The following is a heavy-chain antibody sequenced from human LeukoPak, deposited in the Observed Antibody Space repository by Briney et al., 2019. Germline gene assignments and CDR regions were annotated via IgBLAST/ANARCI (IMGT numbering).Heavy chain of an antibody. D-gene: IGHD3-22*01. CDR3: ASVTDYYDSSGDAFDI. V-gene: IGHV3-30*02. CDR2: IRYDGNNK. J-gene: IGHJ3*02. CDR1: GFTFSNYG. Sequence: GGSLSLSCGASGFTFSNYGMLWVRQAPAKGLEWVAFIRYDGNNKLYEDSMKGRFTISSDNSKNTLYLHINSLRAEDTAVYYCASVTDYYDSSGDAFDIWGQGTMVTVSS.